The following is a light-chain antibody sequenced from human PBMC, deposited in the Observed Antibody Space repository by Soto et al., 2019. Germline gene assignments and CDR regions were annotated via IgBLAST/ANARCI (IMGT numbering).Light chain of an antibody. J-gene: IGKJ1*01. CDR1: QSVNNNY. CDR3: QQYAIFPRT. CDR2: GAS. Sequence: ENVLTQSPDTLSLSPGEEATLSCRASQSVNNNYLAWYQQIPGQRPRLLIYGASSRATGIPDRFSGRGSGTDFTLTISRLEPEDFSVYYCQQYAIFPRTFGQGTKVEIK. V-gene: IGKV3-20*01.